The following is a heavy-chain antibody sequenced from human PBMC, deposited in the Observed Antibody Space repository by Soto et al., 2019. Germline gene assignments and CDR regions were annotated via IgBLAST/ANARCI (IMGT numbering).Heavy chain of an antibody. Sequence: SETLSLTCNVSGGSVSRVSYYWSWIRQSPGKGLEWIGYVYYSGSTNYNPSLRSRVSISGDTSSNQFSMSLTSVTAADTARYYCARMYSSGSGWFHPWGQGTLVTVSS. D-gene: IGHD6-19*01. CDR2: VYYSGST. V-gene: IGHV4-61*01. J-gene: IGHJ5*02. CDR1: GGSVSRVSYY. CDR3: ARMYSSGSGWFHP.